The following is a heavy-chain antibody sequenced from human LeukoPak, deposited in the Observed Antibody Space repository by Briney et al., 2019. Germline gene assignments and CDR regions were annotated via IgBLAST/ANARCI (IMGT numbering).Heavy chain of an antibody. CDR1: GFIFSNAW. Sequence: GGSLRLSCAASGFIFSNAWMSWVRQAPGKGLEWVGRIKSKTDGGTTDYAAPVKGRFTISRDDSKNTLYLQMNTLKTEDTALYYCTTDLDCGGDCYSYYYYGVGVWGPGTTVTVSS. J-gene: IGHJ6*02. V-gene: IGHV3-15*01. CDR2: IKSKTDGGTT. D-gene: IGHD2-21*02. CDR3: TTDLDCGGDCYSYYYYGVGV.